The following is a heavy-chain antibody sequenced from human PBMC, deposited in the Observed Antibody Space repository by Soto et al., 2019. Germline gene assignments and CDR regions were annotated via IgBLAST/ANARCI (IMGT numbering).Heavy chain of an antibody. D-gene: IGHD5-12*01. V-gene: IGHV4-34*01. CDR3: ERVDFGYSGYDGDY. CDR1: GGSFSGYY. J-gene: IGHJ4*02. CDR2: INHSGST. Sequence: SETLSLTCAVYGGSFSGYYWSWIRQPPGKGLEWIGEINHSGSTNYNPSLKSRVTISVDTSKNQFSLKLSSVTAADTAVYYCERVDFGYSGYDGDYWGQGTLVTVSS.